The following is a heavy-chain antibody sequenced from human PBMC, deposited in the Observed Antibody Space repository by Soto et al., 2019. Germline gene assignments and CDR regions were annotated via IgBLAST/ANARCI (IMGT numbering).Heavy chain of an antibody. J-gene: IGHJ4*02. CDR3: ASDRVVVVAATGAGDY. V-gene: IGHV3-23*01. D-gene: IGHD2-15*01. Sequence: PGGSLRLSCAASGFIFINYAMSWVRQAPGKGLEWVSTISGNGGSTYYADSVKGRFTISRDNSKNSLYLQMNSLRAEDTAVYYCASDRVVVVAATGAGDYWGQGTLVTVSS. CDR1: GFIFINYA. CDR2: ISGNGGST.